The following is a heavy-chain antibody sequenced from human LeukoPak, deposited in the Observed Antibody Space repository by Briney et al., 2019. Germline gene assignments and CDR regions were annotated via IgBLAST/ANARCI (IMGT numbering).Heavy chain of an antibody. CDR2: INHSGST. V-gene: IGHV4-34*01. Sequence: PSETLSLTCAVYGGSFSGYYWSWIRQPPGKGLEWIGEINHSGSTNYNPSLKSRVTISVDTSKNQFSLKLSSVTAADTAVYYCARRRGYDFWSGYYPLGYYYYGKDVWGQGTTVTVSS. CDR1: GGSFSGYY. J-gene: IGHJ6*02. CDR3: ARRRGYDFWSGYYPLGYYYYGKDV. D-gene: IGHD3-3*01.